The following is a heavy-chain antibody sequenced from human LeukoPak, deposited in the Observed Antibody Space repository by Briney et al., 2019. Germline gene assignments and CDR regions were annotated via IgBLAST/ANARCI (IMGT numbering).Heavy chain of an antibody. D-gene: IGHD4-17*01. J-gene: IGHJ6*02. V-gene: IGHV3-30*04. CDR3: ARVLAGYGDYFPYYYYGMDV. CDR1: GFTFSSYA. Sequence: PGGSLRLSCAASGFTFSSYAMHWVRQAPGKGLEWVAVTSYDGSNKYYADSVKGRFTISRDNSKNTLYLQMNSLRAEDTAVYYCARVLAGYGDYFPYYYYGMDVWGQGTTVTVSS. CDR2: TSYDGSNK.